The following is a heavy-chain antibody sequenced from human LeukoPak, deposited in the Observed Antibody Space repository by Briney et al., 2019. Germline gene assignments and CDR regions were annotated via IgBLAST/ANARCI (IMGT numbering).Heavy chain of an antibody. J-gene: IGHJ5*02. CDR1: GFTFSSYE. Sequence: GGSLRLSCAASGFTFSSYEMNWVRQAPGKGLEWVSYISSSGSTIYYADSVKGRFTISRDNAKNSLYLQMNSLRAEDTAVYYCARPGYDFWSGRTYNWFDPWGQGTLVTVSS. D-gene: IGHD3-3*01. CDR2: ISSSGSTI. CDR3: ARPGYDFWSGRTYNWFDP. V-gene: IGHV3-48*03.